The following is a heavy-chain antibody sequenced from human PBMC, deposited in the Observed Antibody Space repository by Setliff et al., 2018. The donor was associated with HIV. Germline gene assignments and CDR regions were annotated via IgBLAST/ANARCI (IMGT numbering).Heavy chain of an antibody. Sequence: SVKVSCKASGGTFRSHEISWVRQAPGQGLEWMGGIVPILNTGNYAPKFQVRVTITADESTTTAYMELSSLRSEDTAVYYCARIPNHSSGFDYWGQGTPVTVSS. CDR3: ARIPNHSSGFDY. J-gene: IGHJ4*02. D-gene: IGHD3-22*01. CDR1: GGTFRSHE. V-gene: IGHV1-69*13. CDR2: IVPILNTG.